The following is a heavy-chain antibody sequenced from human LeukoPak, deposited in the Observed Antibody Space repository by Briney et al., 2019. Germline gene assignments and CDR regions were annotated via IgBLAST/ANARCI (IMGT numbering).Heavy chain of an antibody. V-gene: IGHV3-23*01. CDR3: AKGVAAAPYLADY. D-gene: IGHD6-13*01. Sequence: GGSLRLSCGASGFTFSNYAMSWVRQAPGKGLEWVSGISDSGSTAFYADSVKGRFTSSRDNPKSTLYLQMNSLRAEDTAVYYCAKGVAAAPYLADYWGQGTLVTVSS. CDR1: GFTFSNYA. CDR2: ISDSGSTA. J-gene: IGHJ4*02.